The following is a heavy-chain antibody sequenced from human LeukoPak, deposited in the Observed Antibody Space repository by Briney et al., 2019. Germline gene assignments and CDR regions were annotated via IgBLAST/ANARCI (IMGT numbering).Heavy chain of an antibody. V-gene: IGHV4-61*02. CDR2: IYPSGST. CDR1: GGSIRSDGYY. D-gene: IGHD3-3*01. J-gene: IGHJ4*02. CDR3: ARVYYGKSYFDY. Sequence: SQTLSLTCTVSGGSIRSDGYYWSWIRQPAGKGLEWIGRIYPSGSTSYNPSLKSRVTISIDTSKKQFSLKLRSVTAADTAVYYCARVYYGKSYFDYWGQGTVVTVSS.